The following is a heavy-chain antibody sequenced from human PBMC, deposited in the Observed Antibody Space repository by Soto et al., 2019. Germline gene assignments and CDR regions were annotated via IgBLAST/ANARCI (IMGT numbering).Heavy chain of an antibody. CDR1: GFTLSSYG. Sequence: QVQLVESGGGVVQPGRSLRLSCAASGFTLSSYGMHWVRQAPGKGLEWVAVIWYDGSNKYYADSVKGRFTISRDNSKNTLYLQMNSLRAEDTAVYYCARTASAAPYYFDYWGQGTLVTVSS. J-gene: IGHJ4*02. D-gene: IGHD2-2*01. V-gene: IGHV3-33*01. CDR2: IWYDGSNK. CDR3: ARTASAAPYYFDY.